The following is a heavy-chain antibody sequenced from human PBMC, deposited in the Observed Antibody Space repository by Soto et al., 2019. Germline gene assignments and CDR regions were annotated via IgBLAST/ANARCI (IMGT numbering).Heavy chain of an antibody. D-gene: IGHD5-12*01. V-gene: IGHV1-18*01. CDR1: GYSFSFYG. J-gene: IGHJ6*02. CDR3: ARANGYNYPLYCYGMDV. CDR2: INPSDGNR. Sequence: ASVKVSCKASGYSFSFYGINWVRQAPGQGLEWMGWINPSDGNRNFAQKFEDRVTMTTATSTNTAFLELRSLKSEDTAIYYCARANGYNYPLYCYGMDVWGQGTTVTVSS.